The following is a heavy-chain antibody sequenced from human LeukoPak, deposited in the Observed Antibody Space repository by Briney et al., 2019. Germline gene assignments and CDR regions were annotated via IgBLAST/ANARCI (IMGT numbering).Heavy chain of an antibody. CDR3: TREWDGYNLWLVAKTHFDY. J-gene: IGHJ4*02. CDR2: IRSKAYGGTT. V-gene: IGHV3-49*03. CDR1: GFTFGDYA. D-gene: IGHD5-24*01. Sequence: GGSLRLSCTASGFTFGDYAMSWFRQAPGKGLEWVGFIRSKAYGGTTEYAASVKGRFTISRDDSKSIAYLQMNSLKTEDTAVYYCTREWDGYNLWLVAKTHFDYWGQGTLVTVSS.